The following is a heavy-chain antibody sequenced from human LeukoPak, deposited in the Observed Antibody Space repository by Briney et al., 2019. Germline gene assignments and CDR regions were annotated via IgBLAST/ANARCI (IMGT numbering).Heavy chain of an antibody. CDR1: GGTFSSYA. CDR2: IIPIFGTA. D-gene: IGHD5-12*01. CDR3: ARVSGYDWDKQYYFDY. Sequence: SVKVSCKASGGTFSSYAISWVRQAPGQGLEWMGGIIPIFGTANYAQKFQGRVTITADKSTSTAYMELSSLRSEDTAVYYCARVSGYDWDKQYYFDYWGQGTLVTVSS. V-gene: IGHV1-69*06. J-gene: IGHJ4*02.